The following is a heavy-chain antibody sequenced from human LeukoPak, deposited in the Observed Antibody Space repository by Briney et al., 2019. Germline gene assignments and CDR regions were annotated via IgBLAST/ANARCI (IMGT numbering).Heavy chain of an antibody. D-gene: IGHD6-13*01. CDR2: INRDGGLT. CDR1: GFTFSENW. J-gene: IGHJ3*01. CDR3: AREVHRLAEAGTSAFDL. V-gene: IGHV3-74*01. Sequence: GGSLRLSCVASGFTFSENWMHWVRQAPGKGLAWVSHINRDGGLTNYADSVKGRFTISRDNARNTVYLQMSSLRVEDTAIYFCAREVHRLAEAGTSAFDLGGQGTLVTVSP.